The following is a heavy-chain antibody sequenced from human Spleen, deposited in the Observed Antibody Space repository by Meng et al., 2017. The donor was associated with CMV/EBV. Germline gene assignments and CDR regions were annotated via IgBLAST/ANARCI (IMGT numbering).Heavy chain of an antibody. CDR3: GRDMDV. V-gene: IGHV3-9*01. CDR2: ISWNSGSI. Sequence: LSLTCAASGFTFDDYAMHWVRQAPGKGLEWVSGISWNSGSIGYADSAKGRFTISRDNAKNSLYLQMNSLRAEDTAAYYCGRDMDVWGQGTTVTVSS. CDR1: GFTFDDYA. J-gene: IGHJ6*02.